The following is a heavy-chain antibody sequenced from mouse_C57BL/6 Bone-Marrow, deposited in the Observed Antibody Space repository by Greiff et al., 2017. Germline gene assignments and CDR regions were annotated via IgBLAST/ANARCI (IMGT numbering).Heavy chain of an antibody. J-gene: IGHJ3*01. D-gene: IGHD2-3*01. CDR1: GFTFSDYG. V-gene: IGHV5-17*01. Sequence: EVKLVESGGGLVKPGGSLKLSCAASGFTFSDYGMHWVRQAPEKGLEWVAYISSGSSTIYYAATVKGRFTISRDNAKKTLFLQMTSLRSEDTAMYYCATPLYEAFAYWGQGTLVTVSA. CDR2: ISSGSSTI. CDR3: ATPLYEAFAY.